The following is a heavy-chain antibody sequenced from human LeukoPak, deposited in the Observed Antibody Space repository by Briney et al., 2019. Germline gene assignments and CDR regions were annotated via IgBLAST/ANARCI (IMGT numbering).Heavy chain of an antibody. D-gene: IGHD1-26*01. Sequence: PSETLSLTCTVSGGSISSSSYYWGWIRQPPGKGLEWIGSIYYSGSTYYNPSLKSRVTISVDTSKNQFSLKLNSVTAADTAVYYCARSSRGLGAAFGIWGQGTMVTVSS. CDR2: IYYSGST. V-gene: IGHV4-39*07. CDR1: GGSISSSSYY. CDR3: ARSSRGLGAAFGI. J-gene: IGHJ3*02.